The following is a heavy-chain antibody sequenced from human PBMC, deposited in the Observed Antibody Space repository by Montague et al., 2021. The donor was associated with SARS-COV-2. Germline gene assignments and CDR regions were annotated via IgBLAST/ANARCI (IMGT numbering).Heavy chain of an antibody. V-gene: IGHV4-59*01. D-gene: IGHD2-21*01. CDR1: GGSISGYY. CDR3: ARGLMSIKMMVVIMTGASNWLDS. Sequence: SETLSLTCTVSGGSISGYYWSWIRQPPGKGLEWIGYIYYGGSTNYNPSLKSRVTISVDTSKNQFSLKLSSVTAADTAVYYCARGLMSIKMMVVIMTGASNWLDSWGQGTLVTVSS. CDR2: IYYGGST. J-gene: IGHJ5*01.